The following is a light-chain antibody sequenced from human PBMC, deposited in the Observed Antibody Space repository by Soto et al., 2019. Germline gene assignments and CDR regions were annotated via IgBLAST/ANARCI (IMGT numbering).Light chain of an antibody. CDR3: QDYGTSAPWT. Sequence: EVVLTQSPGTLSLSPGERATLSCRASQNIRGNELAWYQQKPRQAPRLLIYRGSSRATGIPDRFSGPGSGTDFTLTISRLEPEDFAVYYCQDYGTSAPWTFGQGTKVEIK. J-gene: IGKJ1*01. CDR1: QNIRGNE. CDR2: RGS. V-gene: IGKV3-20*01.